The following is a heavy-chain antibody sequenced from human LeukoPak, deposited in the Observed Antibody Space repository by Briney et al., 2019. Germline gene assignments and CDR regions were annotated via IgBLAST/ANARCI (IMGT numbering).Heavy chain of an antibody. D-gene: IGHD6-13*01. V-gene: IGHV6-1*01. CDR3: ARPRGSSWYDAFDI. Sequence: SQTLSLTCAISGDSVSSNRAAWNWIRQSPSRGLEWLGRTYYRSNWYNDYAPSVKSRIIINPDTSKNQFSLQLSSVTAADTAVYYCARPRGSSWYDAFDIWGQGTMVTVSS. CDR1: GDSVSSNRAA. J-gene: IGHJ3*02. CDR2: TYYRSNWYN.